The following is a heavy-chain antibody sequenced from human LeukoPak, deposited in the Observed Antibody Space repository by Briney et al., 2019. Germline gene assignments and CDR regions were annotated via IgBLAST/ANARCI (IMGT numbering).Heavy chain of an antibody. V-gene: IGHV4-34*01. D-gene: IGHD3-10*01. J-gene: IGHJ6*04. Sequence: SETLSLTCAVYGGSFSGYYWSWIRQPPGKGLEWIGEINHSGSTNYNPSLKSRGTISVDTSKNQFSLKLSSVTAADTAVYYCARGRGSVSYYARLYYYYGMDVWGKGTTVTVSS. CDR3: ARGRGSVSYYARLYYYYGMDV. CDR1: GGSFSGYY. CDR2: INHSGST.